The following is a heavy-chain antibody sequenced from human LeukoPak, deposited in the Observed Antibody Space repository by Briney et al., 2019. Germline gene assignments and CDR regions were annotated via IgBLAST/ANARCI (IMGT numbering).Heavy chain of an antibody. V-gene: IGHV4-59*01. CDR2: IYYSGST. CDR1: GGSISNYY. D-gene: IGHD3-10*01. J-gene: IGHJ4*02. CDR3: AREGVHAYFDY. Sequence: PSETLSLTCTVSGGSISNYYWSWIRQPPGKGLEWIWYIYYSGSTNYNPSLKSRVTIPVDTSKNQFSLKLSSVTAADTAVYYCAREGVHAYFDYWGQGTLVTVSS.